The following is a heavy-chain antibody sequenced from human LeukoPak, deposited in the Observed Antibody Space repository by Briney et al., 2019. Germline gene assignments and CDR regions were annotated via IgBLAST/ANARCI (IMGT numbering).Heavy chain of an antibody. CDR1: GLTLSNYW. CDR3: ARETTVSREWYFDL. J-gene: IGHJ2*01. D-gene: IGHD4-17*01. V-gene: IGHV3-74*01. CDR2: MNSDGSGT. Sequence: PGGSLRLSCGASGLTLSNYWMHWVRQAPGRGLVWVSRMNSDGSGTSYAYSVKGRFTISRDNAKNTLYQQMNSLRAEDTGVYYCARETTVSREWYFDLWDRGTLATVAS.